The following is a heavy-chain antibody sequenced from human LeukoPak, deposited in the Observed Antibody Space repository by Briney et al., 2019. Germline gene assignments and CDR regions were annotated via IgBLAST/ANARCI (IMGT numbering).Heavy chain of an antibody. D-gene: IGHD3-22*01. CDR2: ISYDGSNK. CDR3: AKLRYYDSSGYYYGDDY. Sequence: GGSLRLSCAASGFTFSSYGMHWVRQAPGKGLEWVAAISYDGSNKYYADSVKGRFTISRDNSKNTLYLQMNSLRAEDTAVYYCAKLRYYDSSGYYYGDDYWGQGTLVTVSS. V-gene: IGHV3-30*18. J-gene: IGHJ4*02. CDR1: GFTFSSYG.